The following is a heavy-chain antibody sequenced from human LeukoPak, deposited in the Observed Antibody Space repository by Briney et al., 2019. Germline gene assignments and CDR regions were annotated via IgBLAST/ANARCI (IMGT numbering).Heavy chain of an antibody. V-gene: IGHV4-38-2*02. J-gene: IGHJ4*02. CDR3: ARALNYYGSGPNYFDY. CDR2: IYHSGST. CDR1: GGSISSYY. Sequence: SETLSLTCTVSGGSISSYYWGWIRQPPGKGLEWIGSIYHSGSTYYNPSLKSRVTISVDTSKNQFSLKLSSVTAADTAVYYCARALNYYGSGPNYFDYWGQGTLVTVSS. D-gene: IGHD3-10*01.